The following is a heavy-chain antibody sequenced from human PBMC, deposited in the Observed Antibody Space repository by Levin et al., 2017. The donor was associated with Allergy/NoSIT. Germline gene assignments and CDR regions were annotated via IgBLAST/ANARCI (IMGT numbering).Heavy chain of an antibody. CDR2: ISSSSTYI. J-gene: IGHJ3*02. V-gene: IGHV3-21*01. Sequence: SLKISCAASGFTFSGYTLNWVRQAPGKGLEWVSSISSSSTYIYYADSLKGRFTISRDDAKNSLSLQMNSLRVEDTAVYYCASDGSYDTLDIWGQGTMVTVSS. CDR1: GFTFSGYT. D-gene: IGHD6-6*01. CDR3: ASDGSYDTLDI.